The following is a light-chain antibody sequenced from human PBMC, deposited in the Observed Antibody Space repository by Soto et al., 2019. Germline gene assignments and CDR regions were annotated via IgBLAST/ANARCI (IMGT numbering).Light chain of an antibody. CDR2: KAS. CDR3: QQYNSYPWT. J-gene: IGKJ1*01. Sequence: DIQMTQSPSTLSASVGDRVTITFRASQSISSWLAWYQQKPGKAPKLLIYKASSLESGVPSRFGGSGSGTEFTLTISSLQPDDFATYYCQQYNSYPWTFGQGTKVDIK. CDR1: QSISSW. V-gene: IGKV1-5*03.